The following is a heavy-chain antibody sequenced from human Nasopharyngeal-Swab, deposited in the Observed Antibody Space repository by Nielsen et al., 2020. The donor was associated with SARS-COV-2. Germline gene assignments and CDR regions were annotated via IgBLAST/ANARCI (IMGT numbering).Heavy chain of an antibody. D-gene: IGHD2-15*01. Sequence: VRQMSGKGLAWMGIIYPGDSDPRYSPSFQGQVTISANKSISTAYLQWSRLKASDTAMYYFPRHRVVAAPVRYYYYMDVWGKGTTVTVSS. V-gene: IGHV5-51*01. CDR3: PRHRVVAAPVRYYYYMDV. CDR2: IYPGDSDP. J-gene: IGHJ6*03.